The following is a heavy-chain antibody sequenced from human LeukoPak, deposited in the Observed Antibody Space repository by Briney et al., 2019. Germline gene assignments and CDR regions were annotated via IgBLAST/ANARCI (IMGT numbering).Heavy chain of an antibody. CDR2: IREDGSEK. D-gene: IGHD3-10*01. V-gene: IGHV3-7*01. CDR3: ARDLAGHYYGSGSSFDY. Sequence: GGSLRLSCAASGFTFNNYWMSWVRQAPGKGLEWVANIREDGSEKYYVDSLKGQFTISRDNANNSLFLQMNYLRAEDTDIYYCARDLAGHYYGSGSSFDYCGQGTLVTVSS. CDR1: GFTFNNYW. J-gene: IGHJ4*02.